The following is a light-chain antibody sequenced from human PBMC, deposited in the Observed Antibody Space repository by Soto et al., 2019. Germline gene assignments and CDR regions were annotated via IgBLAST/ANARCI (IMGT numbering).Light chain of an antibody. CDR1: RGINSY. CDR2: TAS. V-gene: IGKV1-9*01. CDR3: QQLYSYPLT. J-gene: IGKJ4*01. Sequence: DIQLTQSPSFLSASVGDRVTVTCRASRGINSYLAWYQQKPGKAHKXLIYTASTLQSGVPSRFSVIVSGTELTIKLSSLQPEDGEAYDGQQLYSYPLTFGGGTKVEIK.